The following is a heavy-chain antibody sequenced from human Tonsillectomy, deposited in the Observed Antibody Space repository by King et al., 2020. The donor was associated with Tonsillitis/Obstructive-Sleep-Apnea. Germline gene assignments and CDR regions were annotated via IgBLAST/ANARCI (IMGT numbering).Heavy chain of an antibody. CDR2: INHSGST. V-gene: IGHV4-34*01. D-gene: IGHD4-17*01. J-gene: IGHJ3*02. Sequence: VQLQQWGAGLLKPSETLSLTCAVYGGSFSGYYWSWIRQPPGKGLEWIGEINHSGSTNYNPSLKSRVTISVDTSKNQFSLKLSSVTAADTAVYYCARGRGGDRGSRLLRPGMYAFDIWGQGTMVTVSS. CDR1: GGSFSGYY. CDR3: ARGRGGDRGSRLLRPGMYAFDI.